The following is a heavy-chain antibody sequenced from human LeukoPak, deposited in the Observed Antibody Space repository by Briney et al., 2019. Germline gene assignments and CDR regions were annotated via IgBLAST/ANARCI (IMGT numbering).Heavy chain of an antibody. Sequence: PGGSLRLSCEASGFTFSSYAMSWVRQAPGKGLEWVSAISGSGGSTYYADSVKGRFTISRDNSKNTLYLQMNSLRAEDTAVYYCAKAKFRIVGATPFDYWGQGTLVTVSS. CDR3: AKAKFRIVGATPFDY. CDR1: GFTFSSYA. D-gene: IGHD1-26*01. J-gene: IGHJ4*02. CDR2: ISGSGGST. V-gene: IGHV3-23*01.